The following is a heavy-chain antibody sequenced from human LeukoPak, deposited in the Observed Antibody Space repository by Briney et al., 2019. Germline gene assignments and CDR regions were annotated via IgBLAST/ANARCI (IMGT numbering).Heavy chain of an antibody. Sequence: SKTLSLTCTVSSGSISSSTYYWGWIRQPPGKGLEWIGTIYYTGSTYYNPSLKSRVTISVDTSKNQFSLKLTSVTAADTAVYYCARAVGTDGYNLWVYWGQGTLVTVSS. CDR2: IYYTGST. CDR1: SGSISSSTYY. V-gene: IGHV4-39*07. D-gene: IGHD5-24*01. CDR3: ARAVGTDGYNLWVY. J-gene: IGHJ4*02.